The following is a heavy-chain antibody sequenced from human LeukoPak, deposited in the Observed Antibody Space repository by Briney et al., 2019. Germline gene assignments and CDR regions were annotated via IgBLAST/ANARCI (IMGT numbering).Heavy chain of an antibody. CDR1: GFTFSDYY. J-gene: IGHJ3*02. V-gene: IGHV3-11*01. Sequence: GGSLRLSCAASGFTFSDYYMSWIRQAPGKGLEWVSYISGSGRIIYYADSVKGRFTISRDNAKNSLYLQMNSLRAEDTAVYYCAKDSVTIFGVVMVHDAFDIWGQGTMVTVSS. D-gene: IGHD3-3*01. CDR3: AKDSVTIFGVVMVHDAFDI. CDR2: ISGSGRII.